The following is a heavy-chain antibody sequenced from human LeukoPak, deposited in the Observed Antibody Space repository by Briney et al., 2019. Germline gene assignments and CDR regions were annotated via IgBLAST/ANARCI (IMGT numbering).Heavy chain of an antibody. Sequence: GGSLRLSCAASGFTFSSYGMHWVRQAPGKGLEWVAVIWYDRSNKYYADSVKGRFTISRDNSKNTLYLQMNSLRAEDTAVYYCARDSPHIARVVPAAIYPDYWGQGTLVTVSS. CDR3: ARDSPHIARVVPAAIYPDY. J-gene: IGHJ4*02. D-gene: IGHD2-2*02. V-gene: IGHV3-33*01. CDR2: IWYDRSNK. CDR1: GFTFSSYG.